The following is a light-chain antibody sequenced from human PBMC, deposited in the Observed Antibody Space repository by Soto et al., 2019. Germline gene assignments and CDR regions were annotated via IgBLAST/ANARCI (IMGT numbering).Light chain of an antibody. CDR3: QTWDGGTRVI. V-gene: IGLV3-1*01. CDR1: NLGDRY. Sequence: SYELTQPPSVSVSPGQTATITCSGDNLGDRYAYWYQQKPGRSPIVVIYQDRKRPSEIPGRFSGSNSGNTATLTISGTQAMDEADYYCQTWDGGTRVIFGGGTQLTVL. CDR2: QDR. J-gene: IGLJ2*01.